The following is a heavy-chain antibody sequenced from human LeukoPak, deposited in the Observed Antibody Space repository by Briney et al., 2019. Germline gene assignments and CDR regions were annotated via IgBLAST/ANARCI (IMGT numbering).Heavy chain of an antibody. V-gene: IGHV1-46*01. CDR2: INPSGGST. Sequence: GASVKVSCKASGYTFTSYYMHWVRQAPGQGLEWMGIINPSGGSTSYAQKFQGRVTMTRDTSTSTVYMELSSLRSEDTAVYYCARDLVADTAMVPVPYGMDVWGQGTTVTVSS. D-gene: IGHD5-18*01. J-gene: IGHJ6*02. CDR1: GYTFTSYY. CDR3: ARDLVADTAMVPVPYGMDV.